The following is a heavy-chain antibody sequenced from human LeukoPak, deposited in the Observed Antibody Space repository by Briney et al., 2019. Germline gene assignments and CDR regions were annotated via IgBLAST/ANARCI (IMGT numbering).Heavy chain of an antibody. D-gene: IGHD6-13*01. Sequence: GGSLRFSCAASGFTFSNYAMSWVRQAPGKGLEWVSAISGSGGSTYYADSVKGRLTISRDNSKNTLYLQMNSLRAEDTALYYCAKDVGSWSRGAFDYWGQGTLVTVSS. CDR1: GFTFSNYA. V-gene: IGHV3-23*01. CDR2: ISGSGGST. CDR3: AKDVGSWSRGAFDY. J-gene: IGHJ4*02.